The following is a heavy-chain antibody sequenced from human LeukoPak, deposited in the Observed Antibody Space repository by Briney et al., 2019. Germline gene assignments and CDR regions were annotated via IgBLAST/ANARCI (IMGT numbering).Heavy chain of an antibody. D-gene: IGHD2-2*01. CDR1: GGSFSGYY. CDR2: INHSGST. Sequence: SETLSLTCAVYGGSFSGYYWSWIRQPPGKGLEWIGEINHSGSTNYNPSLKSRVTISVDTSRNQFSLKLSSVTAADTAVYYCARGKCSSTSCRYYYYYYYYMDVWGKGTTVTVSS. V-gene: IGHV4-34*01. CDR3: ARGKCSSTSCRYYYYYYYYMDV. J-gene: IGHJ6*03.